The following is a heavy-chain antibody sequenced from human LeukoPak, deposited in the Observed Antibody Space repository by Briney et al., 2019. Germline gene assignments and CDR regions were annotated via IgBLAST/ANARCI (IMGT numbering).Heavy chain of an antibody. J-gene: IGHJ6*03. CDR1: GYNFASHD. D-gene: IGHD4-11*01. CDR2: MNSNSGDT. CDR3: ARGPPHSNYPDPYYYYMDV. V-gene: IGHV1-8*02. Sequence: ASVKVSCKASGYNFASHDITWVRQATGQGLEWMGWMNSNSGDTGYAQKFQGRVTMTRDTSISTAYMELSSLRSEDTAVYYCARGPPHSNYPDPYYYYMDVWAKGTTVTVS.